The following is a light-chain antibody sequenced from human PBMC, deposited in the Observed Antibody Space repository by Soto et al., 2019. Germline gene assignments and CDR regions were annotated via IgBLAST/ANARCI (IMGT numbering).Light chain of an antibody. V-gene: IGLV2-14*01. J-gene: IGLJ3*02. CDR2: EVS. Sequence: QSALTQPASVSGSPGQSITISCTGTSSDVGGYSYVSWYQQHPGKTPKLMIYEVSNRPSGVSHRFSGSKSDNTASLTISGLQTDDEADYYCSSFTISSTWVFGGGTKLTVL. CDR3: SSFTISSTWV. CDR1: SSDVGGYSY.